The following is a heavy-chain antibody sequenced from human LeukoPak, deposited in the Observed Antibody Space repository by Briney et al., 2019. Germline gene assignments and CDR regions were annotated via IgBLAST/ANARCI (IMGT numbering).Heavy chain of an antibody. J-gene: IGHJ4*02. CDR2: IYYSGST. D-gene: IGHD6-19*01. CDR1: GGSIRSSSYY. CDR3: ARQVVAVAGTGYFDY. V-gene: IGHV4-39*01. Sequence: SETLSLTCTVSGGSIRSSSYYWGWIRQPPGKGLEWIGCIYYSGSTYYNASLKSRGTISVDTSKNQFSLKLNSVTAADTAVYFCARQVVAVAGTGYFDYWGQGTLVTVSS.